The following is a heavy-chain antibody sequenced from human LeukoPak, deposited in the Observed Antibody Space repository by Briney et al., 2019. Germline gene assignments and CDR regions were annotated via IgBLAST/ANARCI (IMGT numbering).Heavy chain of an antibody. J-gene: IGHJ3*02. CDR2: IYHSGST. CDR3: ARVAPLYRGGDCYHDAFDI. V-gene: IGHV4-38-2*02. D-gene: IGHD2-21*02. Sequence: PSETLSLTRTVSGYSISSGYYWGWIRQPPGKGLEWIGSIYHSGSTYYNPSPKSRVTIPVDTSKNQFSLKLSSVTAADTAVYYCARVAPLYRGGDCYHDAFDIWGQGTMVTVSS. CDR1: GYSISSGYY.